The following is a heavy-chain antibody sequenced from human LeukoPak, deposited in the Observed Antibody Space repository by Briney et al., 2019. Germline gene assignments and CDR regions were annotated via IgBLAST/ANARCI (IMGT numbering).Heavy chain of an antibody. CDR2: INPNSGGT. D-gene: IGHD1-26*01. J-gene: IGHJ4*02. CDR3: ARVLFWGATTRFFDY. V-gene: IGHV1-2*02. CDR1: GYTFTGYY. Sequence: ASVKVSCKASGYTFTGYYMHWVRQAPGQGLEWMGGINPNSGGTNYAQKFQGRVTMTRDTSISTAYMELSRLRSDDTAVYYCARVLFWGATTRFFDYWGQGTLVTVSS.